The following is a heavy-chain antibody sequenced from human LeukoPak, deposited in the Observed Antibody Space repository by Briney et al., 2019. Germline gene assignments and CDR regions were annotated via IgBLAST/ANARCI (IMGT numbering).Heavy chain of an antibody. CDR1: GFTFSSYG. Sequence: PGRSLRLSCAASGFTFSSYGMHWVRQAPGKGLEWVAVIWYDGSNKYYADSVKGRFTISRDNSKNTLYLQMNSLRAEDTAVYYCARGKGILTGYYIPFDYWGQGTLVTVSS. V-gene: IGHV3-33*01. CDR3: ARGKGILTGYYIPFDY. J-gene: IGHJ4*02. CDR2: IWYDGSNK. D-gene: IGHD3-9*01.